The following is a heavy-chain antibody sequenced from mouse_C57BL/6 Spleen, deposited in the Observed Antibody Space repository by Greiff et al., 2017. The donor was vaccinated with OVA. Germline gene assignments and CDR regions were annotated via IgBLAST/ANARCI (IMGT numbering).Heavy chain of an antibody. CDR1: GYTFTSYW. V-gene: IGHV1-5*01. CDR2: IYPGNSDT. Sequence: VQLKQSGTVLARPGASVKMSCKTSGYTFTSYWMHWVKQRPGQGLEWIGAIYPGNSDTSYNQKFKGKAKLTAVTSASTAYMELSSLTNEDSAVYYCTRGDYGKPLYYYAMDDWGQGTSVTVSS. CDR3: TRGDYGKPLYYYAMDD. J-gene: IGHJ4*01. D-gene: IGHD2-1*01.